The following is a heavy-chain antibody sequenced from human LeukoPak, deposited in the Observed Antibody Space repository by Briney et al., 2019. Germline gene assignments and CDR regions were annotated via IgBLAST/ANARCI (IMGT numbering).Heavy chain of an antibody. V-gene: IGHV3-53*01. CDR2: IYSGGST. CDR3: ARESSGILTGYYIDY. Sequence: GGSLRLSCAASGFTVSSNYMSWVRQAPGKGLGWVSVIYSGGSTYYADSVKGRFTISRDNSKNTLYLQMNSLRAEDTAVYYCARESSGILTGYYIDYWGQGTLVTVSS. D-gene: IGHD3-9*01. J-gene: IGHJ4*02. CDR1: GFTVSSNY.